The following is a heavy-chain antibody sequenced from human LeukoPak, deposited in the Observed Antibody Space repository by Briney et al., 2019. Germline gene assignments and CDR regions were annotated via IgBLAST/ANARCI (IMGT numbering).Heavy chain of an antibody. CDR2: IYYSGST. CDR3: AREKGYVLRYFKGFFDI. D-gene: IGHD3-9*01. CDR1: GGSISSSSYY. V-gene: IGHV4-39*07. Sequence: SETLSLTCTVSGGSISSSSYYWGWIRQPPGKGLEWIGSIYYSGSTYYNPSLKSRVTISVDTSKNQFSLKLSSVTAADTAVYYCAREKGYVLRYFKGFFDIWGQGAMVTVSS. J-gene: IGHJ3*02.